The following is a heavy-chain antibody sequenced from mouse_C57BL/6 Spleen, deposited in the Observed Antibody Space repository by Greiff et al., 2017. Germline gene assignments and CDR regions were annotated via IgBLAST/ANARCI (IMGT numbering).Heavy chain of an antibody. V-gene: IGHV1-52*01. CDR1: GYTFTSYW. CDR2: IDPSDSDT. CDR3: ASRGVTPYYAMDY. J-gene: IGHJ4*01. D-gene: IGHD2-5*01. Sequence: QVQLQQPGAELVRPGSSVKLSCKASGYTFTSYWMHWVKQRPIQGLEWIGNIDPSDSDTHYNQKFKDKATLTVDKSSSTAYLQLSSLTSEDSAVYYCASRGVTPYYAMDYWGQGTSVTVSS.